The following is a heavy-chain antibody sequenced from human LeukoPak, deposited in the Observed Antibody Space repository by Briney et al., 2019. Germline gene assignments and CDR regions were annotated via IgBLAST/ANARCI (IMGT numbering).Heavy chain of an antibody. CDR1: GFTFRTHG. V-gene: IGHV3-23*01. CDR2: ISLSGDAT. J-gene: IGHJ5*02. CDR3: ARDLFSYDSSGFDP. Sequence: GGSLRLSCAASGFTFRTHGMSWVRQAPGRGLEWVSSISLSGDATYYADSVTGRFTISRDNSKNTLYLQMNSLRAEDTAVYYCARDLFSYDSSGFDPWGQGTLVTVSS. D-gene: IGHD3-22*01.